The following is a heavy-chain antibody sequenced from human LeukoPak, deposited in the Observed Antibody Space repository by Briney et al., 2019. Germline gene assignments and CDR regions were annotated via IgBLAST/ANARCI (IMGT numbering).Heavy chain of an antibody. J-gene: IGHJ4*02. CDR3: ARDLGRGFDY. CDR2: ISSSSSYI. D-gene: IGHD1-1*01. CDR1: GFTFSNYG. Sequence: GGSLRLSCAASGFTFSNYGMNWVRQAPGKGLEWVSSISSSSSYIYSADSVKGRFTISRDNARNSLYLQMNSLRAEDTAVYYCARDLGRGFDYWGQGTLVTVSS. V-gene: IGHV3-21*01.